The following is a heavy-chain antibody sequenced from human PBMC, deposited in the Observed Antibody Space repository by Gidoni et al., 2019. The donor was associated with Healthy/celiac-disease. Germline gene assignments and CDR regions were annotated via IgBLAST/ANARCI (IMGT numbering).Heavy chain of an antibody. J-gene: IGHJ6*02. CDR2: FGTAGDT. V-gene: IGHV3-13*01. CDR3: ARVSDLYGMDV. Sequence: EVQLVESGGGLVQPGGSLRLSWAASGFTFSSYDMHWVRQATGKGLEWFSAFGTAGDTYYPGSVKGRFTISRENAKNSLYLQMNSLRAGDTAVYYCARVSDLYGMDVWGQGTTVTVSS. CDR1: GFTFSSYD.